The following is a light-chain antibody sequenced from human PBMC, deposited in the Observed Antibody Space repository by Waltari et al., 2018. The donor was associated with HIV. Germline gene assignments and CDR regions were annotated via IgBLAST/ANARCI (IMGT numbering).Light chain of an antibody. CDR3: QQYTNYCT. Sequence: DIQMTQSPSTLSASVGDRVTITCRASQSINNWLAWYQQKPGKAPKLLIDKASSLESGVPSRFSGSGSGTEFTLTISSLQPDDFATYYCQQYTNYCTFGQGTKLEIK. CDR2: KAS. V-gene: IGKV1-5*03. CDR1: QSINNW. J-gene: IGKJ2*01.